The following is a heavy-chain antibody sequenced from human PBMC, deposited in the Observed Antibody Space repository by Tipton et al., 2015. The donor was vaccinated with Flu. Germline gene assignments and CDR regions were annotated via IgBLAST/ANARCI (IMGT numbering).Heavy chain of an antibody. D-gene: IGHD3-3*01. V-gene: IGHV3-11*01. CDR2: ISSSGSTI. Sequence: GSLRLSCAASGFTFSDYYMSWIRQAPGKGLEWLSHISSSGSTINYADSVKGRFTISRDNAKNSLYLQVNSLRVEDTAEYYCARDHPPSITVLGEITDYFGMDVWGQGTTVTVSS. CDR1: GFTFSDYY. J-gene: IGHJ6*02. CDR3: ARDHPPSITVLGEITDYFGMDV.